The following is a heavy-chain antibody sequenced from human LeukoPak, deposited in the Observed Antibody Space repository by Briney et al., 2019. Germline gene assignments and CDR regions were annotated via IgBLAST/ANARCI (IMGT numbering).Heavy chain of an antibody. D-gene: IGHD3-10*01. J-gene: IGHJ4*02. CDR1: WNNLNKHH. Sequence: ASVKTFWNTSWNNLNKHHNQLGPQAPGQGLEWMGIINPSGGSTSYVQKFQGRVTMTRDTSTNTVYMELSTLRSEDTAGYYCARRGPYGFGGCYGTLGRDPGGQGTLVTVSS. CDR3: ARRGPYGFGGCYGTLGRDP. CDR2: INPSGGST. V-gene: IGHV1-46*02.